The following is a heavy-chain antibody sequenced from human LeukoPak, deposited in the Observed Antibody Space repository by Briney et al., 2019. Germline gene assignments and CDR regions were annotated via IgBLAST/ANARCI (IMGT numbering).Heavy chain of an antibody. Sequence: GSLRLSCAASGFTFSSYSMNWVRQAPGKGLEWVSSISSSSSYRYYADSVKGRFTISRDNAKNSLYLQMNSLRAEDTAVYYCARGRNYYDSSGLPDYDYWGQGTLVTVSS. CDR3: ARGRNYYDSSGLPDYDY. D-gene: IGHD3-22*01. J-gene: IGHJ4*02. CDR2: ISSSSSYR. V-gene: IGHV3-21*01. CDR1: GFTFSSYS.